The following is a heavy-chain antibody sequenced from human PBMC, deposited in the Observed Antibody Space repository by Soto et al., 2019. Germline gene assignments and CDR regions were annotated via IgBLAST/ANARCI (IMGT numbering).Heavy chain of an antibody. CDR2: INPDAGAT. Sequence: QVQLVQSGAEVKKPGASVTLSCKASAYSFTTYHIHWVRQAPGQGLEVMGLINPDAGATNYAQRFHGGLRLKRDTSPSTVYMEMRSVRFDDTAVYYCARGDIVLVPASEGNWFDPWGQGTLVTVSS. D-gene: IGHD2-2*01. CDR1: AYSFTTYH. J-gene: IGHJ5*02. CDR3: ARGDIVLVPASEGNWFDP. V-gene: IGHV1-46*01.